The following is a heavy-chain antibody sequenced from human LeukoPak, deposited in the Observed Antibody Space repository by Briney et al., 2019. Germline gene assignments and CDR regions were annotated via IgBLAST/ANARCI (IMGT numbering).Heavy chain of an antibody. V-gene: IGHV1-8*01. CDR2: RNPNSGNT. J-gene: IGHJ4*02. D-gene: IGHD1-26*01. Sequence: ASVKVSCKASGYTFTSYDINWGRQATGQGLEWMGLRNPNSGNTGYAQKFQGRVTTTRNTSISTAYMELRSLRSEDTAVYYCARDKIVGATTLDYWGQGTLVTVSS. CDR3: ARDKIVGATTLDY. CDR1: GYTFTSYD.